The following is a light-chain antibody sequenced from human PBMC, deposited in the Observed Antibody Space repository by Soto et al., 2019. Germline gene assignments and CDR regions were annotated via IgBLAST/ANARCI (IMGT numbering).Light chain of an antibody. J-gene: IGKJ5*01. CDR3: MQATHWPIT. V-gene: IGKV2-30*01. Sequence: DVVMTQSPLSLPVTLGHPASISGRSNQIPVYSDGIAYFSWFQQRPGRSPRRLIYKVYNRDSGVTARFSGSGSGTDFALKISRVEADDVGVYYCMQATHWPITVGPGTRLEIK. CDR2: KVY. CDR1: QIPVYSDGIAY.